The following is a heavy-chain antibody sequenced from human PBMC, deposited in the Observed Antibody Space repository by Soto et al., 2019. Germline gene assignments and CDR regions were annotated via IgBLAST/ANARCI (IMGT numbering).Heavy chain of an antibody. CDR3: ATGYSYFDY. Sequence: PSETLSLTCTVSGGSISSSYYYWSCVRQPPGKGLEWIGYIYYSGSTSYNPSLKSRVTISVDTSKNQFSLKLSSVTAADTAVYYCATGYSYFDYWGQGTLVTVPQ. CDR1: GGSISSSYYY. D-gene: IGHD2-15*01. V-gene: IGHV4-30-4*01. J-gene: IGHJ4*02. CDR2: IYYSGST.